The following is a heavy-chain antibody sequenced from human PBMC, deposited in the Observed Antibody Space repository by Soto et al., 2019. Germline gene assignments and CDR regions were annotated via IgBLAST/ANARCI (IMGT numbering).Heavy chain of an antibody. CDR1: GFTFSDYY. Sequence: GGSLRLSCAASGFTFSDYYMSWIRQAPGKGLEWVSYISSSGSTIYYADSVKGRFTISRDNAKNSLYLQMNSLRAEDTAVYYCARELVPAANALYYYYYGMDVWGQGTTVTVSS. CDR3: ARELVPAANALYYYYYGMDV. CDR2: ISSSGSTI. J-gene: IGHJ6*02. D-gene: IGHD2-2*01. V-gene: IGHV3-11*01.